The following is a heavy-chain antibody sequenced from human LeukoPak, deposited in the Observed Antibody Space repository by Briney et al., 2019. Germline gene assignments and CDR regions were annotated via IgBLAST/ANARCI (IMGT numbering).Heavy chain of an antibody. Sequence: GGSLRLSCAASGFTFSSYGMHWVRQAPGKGLEWVAFIRYDGSNKYYTDSVKGRFTISRDNSKNTLYLQMNSLRAEDTAVYYCAKAGGGYYLDAFDIWGQGTMVTVSS. D-gene: IGHD3-22*01. CDR1: GFTFSSYG. V-gene: IGHV3-30*02. J-gene: IGHJ3*02. CDR3: AKAGGGYYLDAFDI. CDR2: IRYDGSNK.